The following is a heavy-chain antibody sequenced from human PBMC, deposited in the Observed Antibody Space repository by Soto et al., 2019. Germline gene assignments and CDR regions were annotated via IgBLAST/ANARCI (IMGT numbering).Heavy chain of an antibody. J-gene: IGHJ5*01. CDR2: MNPNSGNT. CDR1: GYTFTSYD. D-gene: IGHD2-2*01. V-gene: IGHV1-8*01. Sequence: QVQLVQSGAEVKKPGASVKVSCKASGYTFTSYDIIWVRQATGQGLEWMGWMNPNSGNTGYAQKFQGRVTMTRNTSRSTAYMELSSLRSEVTALYYCARAAGYCISTSCRNWCDSWGQGTLVTVSS. CDR3: ARAAGYCISTSCRNWCDS.